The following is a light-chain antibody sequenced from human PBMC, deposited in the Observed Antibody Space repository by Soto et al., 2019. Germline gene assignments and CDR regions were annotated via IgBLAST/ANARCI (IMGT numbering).Light chain of an antibody. CDR1: QSISSW. CDR2: KAS. V-gene: IGKV1-5*03. CDR3: QHYNRYSPWT. Sequence: DIQMTQSPSTLSASVGDRVTITCRASQSISSWLAWYQQKPGKAPKLLIYKASSLESGVPSRFSGSGSGTEFTLSISSLQPEDFATYYCQHYNRYSPWTFGQGTKVEIK. J-gene: IGKJ1*01.